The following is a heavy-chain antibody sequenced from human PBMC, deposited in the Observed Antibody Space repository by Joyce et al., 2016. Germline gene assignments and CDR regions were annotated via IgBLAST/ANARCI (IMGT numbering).Heavy chain of an antibody. J-gene: IGHJ4*02. CDR1: GYTFTRYS. V-gene: IGHV1-18*01. D-gene: IGHD3-22*01. CDR3: ARDLPYDSSGYYDY. CDR2: ISAYNRNR. Sequence: GQSGAEVKKPGASVKVSCKASGYTFTRYSISWVRQAPGQGLEWMGCISAYNRNRNYAQKLQGRVTMTTDTSTSTAYMELRSLRSDDTAVYYWARDLPYDSSGYYDYWGQGTLVTVSS.